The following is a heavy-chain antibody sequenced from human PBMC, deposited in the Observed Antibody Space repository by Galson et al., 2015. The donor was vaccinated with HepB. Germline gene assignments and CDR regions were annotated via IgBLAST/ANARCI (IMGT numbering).Heavy chain of an antibody. D-gene: IGHD1-26*01. Sequence: SVKVSCKASGYTFTSYGISWVRQAPGQGLEWMGWISAYNGNTNYAQKLQGRVTMTTDTSTSTAYMELRSLRSDDTAVYYCARDDAWELPPHDAFDIWGQGTMVTVSS. CDR2: ISAYNGNT. CDR1: GYTFTSYG. CDR3: ARDDAWELPPHDAFDI. V-gene: IGHV1-18*01. J-gene: IGHJ3*02.